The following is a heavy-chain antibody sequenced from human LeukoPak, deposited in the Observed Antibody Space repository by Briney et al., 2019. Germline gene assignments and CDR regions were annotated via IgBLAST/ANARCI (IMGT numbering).Heavy chain of an antibody. CDR3: ARLGSQMFIDY. CDR2: IYPGDSDT. CDR1: GSRFTNYW. J-gene: IGHJ4*02. Sequence: GESLKISCKGSGSRFTNYWISWVRQLPGKGLEWMGIIYPGDSDTRYSPSFQGQVTISVDKSISTAYLQWSSLKASDTAMYYCARLGSQMFIDYWGQGTLVTVSS. D-gene: IGHD1-26*01. V-gene: IGHV5-51*01.